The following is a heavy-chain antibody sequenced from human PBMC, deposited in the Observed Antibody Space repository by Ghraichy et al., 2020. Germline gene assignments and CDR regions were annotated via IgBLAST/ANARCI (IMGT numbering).Heavy chain of an antibody. Sequence: SVKVSCKASGYTFTSYGISWVRQAPGQGLEWMGWISDYNGNTNYAQKLQGRVTRTTDTSTSTADMELRSLRSDDTAVYYCARGHHSIYCSGGSCFLYYFDSWGQGTLVSVSS. CDR2: ISDYNGNT. CDR3: ARGHHSIYCSGGSCFLYYFDS. D-gene: IGHD2-15*01. CDR1: GYTFTSYG. J-gene: IGHJ4*02. V-gene: IGHV1-18*01.